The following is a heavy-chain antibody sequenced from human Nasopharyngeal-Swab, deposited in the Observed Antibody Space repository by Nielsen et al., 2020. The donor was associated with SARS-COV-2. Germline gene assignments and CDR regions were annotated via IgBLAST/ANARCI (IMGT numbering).Heavy chain of an antibody. J-gene: IGHJ3*02. D-gene: IGHD3-3*01. Sequence: ASVKVSCKASGYTFTSYAMHWVRRAPGQRLEWMGWINAGNGNTKYSQKFQGRVTITRDTSASTAYMELSSLRSEDTAVYYCASGDDFWSGYYMPGAFDIWGQGTMFTVSS. CDR2: INAGNGNT. V-gene: IGHV1-3*01. CDR3: ASGDDFWSGYYMPGAFDI. CDR1: GYTFTSYA.